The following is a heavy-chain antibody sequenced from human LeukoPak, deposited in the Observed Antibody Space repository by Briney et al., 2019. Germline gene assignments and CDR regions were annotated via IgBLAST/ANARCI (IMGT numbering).Heavy chain of an antibody. CDR1: GGSFSGHY. Sequence: SETLSLTCAVYGGSFSGHYWSWLRQSPGKGLEWIAYIYNSGSTNYNNYNPSLKSRVIMSMDTSKNQLSLIVSSVTAADTAVYYCARHTTGRALGDFDYWGQGTLVTVSA. CDR2: IYNSGSTNYN. V-gene: IGHV4-59*08. CDR3: ARHTTGRALGDFDY. D-gene: IGHD2-8*01. J-gene: IGHJ4*02.